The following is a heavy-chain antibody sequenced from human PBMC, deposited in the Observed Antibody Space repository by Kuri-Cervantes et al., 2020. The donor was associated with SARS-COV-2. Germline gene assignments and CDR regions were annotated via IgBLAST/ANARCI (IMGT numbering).Heavy chain of an antibody. CDR1: GGSVSTTDYY. CDR3: ARARIAAAGYNWFDP. D-gene: IGHD6-13*01. Sequence: SETLSLTCTVFGGSVSTTDYYWAWIRQPPGKGLEWIGSMYSLGSTHYNPSLKSRVTISVDRSKNQFSLKLSSVTAADTAVYYCARARIAAAGYNWFDPWGQGTLVTVSS. CDR2: MYSLGST. V-gene: IGHV4-39*07. J-gene: IGHJ5*02.